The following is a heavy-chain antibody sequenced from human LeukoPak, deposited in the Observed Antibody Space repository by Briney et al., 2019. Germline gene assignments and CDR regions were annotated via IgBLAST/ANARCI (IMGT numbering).Heavy chain of an antibody. Sequence: ASVKVSCKASGYTFTGYYMHWVRQAPGQGLEWMGWINPNSGGTNYAQKFQGRVTMTRDTSISTAYMELSRLRSDDTAVYYCAREISSSWYGGVDYWGQGTLVTVSS. D-gene: IGHD6-13*01. CDR1: GYTFTGYY. V-gene: IGHV1-2*02. J-gene: IGHJ4*02. CDR3: AREISSSWYGGVDY. CDR2: INPNSGGT.